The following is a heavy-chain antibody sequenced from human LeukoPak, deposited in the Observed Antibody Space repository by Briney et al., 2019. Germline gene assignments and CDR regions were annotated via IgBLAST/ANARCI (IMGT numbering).Heavy chain of an antibody. CDR2: ISGSGGST. D-gene: IGHD3-9*01. J-gene: IGHJ4*02. V-gene: IGHV3-23*01. Sequence: GGSLRLSCAASGFTFSSYAMSWVRQAPAKGLEWVSAISGSGGSTYYADSVKGLFTISRDNSKNTLYLQMNSLRAEDTAVYYCANYFDWLFPGYWGQGTLVTVSS. CDR3: ANYFDWLFPGY. CDR1: GFTFSSYA.